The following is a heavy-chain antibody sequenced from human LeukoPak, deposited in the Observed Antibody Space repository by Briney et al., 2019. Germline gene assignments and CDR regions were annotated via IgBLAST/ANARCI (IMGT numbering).Heavy chain of an antibody. CDR3: ARVYYHSVVDSCFDY. Sequence: PSETLSLTCAVYGGSFSGYYWSWIRQPPGKGLEWIGEINHSGDTNYNPSLKSRITISVDTSQNLVSLNLTSVTAADTAVYYCARVYYHSVVDSCFDYWGQGTLVTVSS. CDR2: INHSGDT. D-gene: IGHD3-22*01. J-gene: IGHJ4*02. CDR1: GGSFSGYY. V-gene: IGHV4-34*01.